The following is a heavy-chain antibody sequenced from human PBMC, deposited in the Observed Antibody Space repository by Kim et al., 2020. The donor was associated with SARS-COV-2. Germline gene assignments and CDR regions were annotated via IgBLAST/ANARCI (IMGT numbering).Heavy chain of an antibody. CDR1: GFTFSSYA. CDR3: AKYSRITVGWFDP. CDR2: ISGSGGST. Sequence: GGSLRLSCAASGFTFSSYAMSWVRQAPGKGLEWVSAISGSGGSTYYAHAVKGRFTISRDNSKNTLYLQMNTLRADDTAIYYYAKYSRITVGWFDPWSQGTLVTVSS. D-gene: IGHD3-10*01. J-gene: IGHJ5*02. V-gene: IGHV3-23*01.